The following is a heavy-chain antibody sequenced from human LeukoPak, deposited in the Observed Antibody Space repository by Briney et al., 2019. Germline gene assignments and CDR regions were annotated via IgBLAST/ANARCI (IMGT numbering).Heavy chain of an antibody. J-gene: IGHJ4*02. CDR3: ARVDDFWSGYYVSRYFDY. CDR2: INPNSGGT. V-gene: IGHV1-2*02. Sequence: GASVKVSCKASGYTFTGYYMHWVRQAPGQGLEWMGWINPNSGGTNYAQKFQGRVTMTRDTSISTAYMELSRLRSDDTAVYYCARVDDFWSGYYVSRYFDYWGQGTLVTVSS. D-gene: IGHD3-3*01. CDR1: GYTFTGYY.